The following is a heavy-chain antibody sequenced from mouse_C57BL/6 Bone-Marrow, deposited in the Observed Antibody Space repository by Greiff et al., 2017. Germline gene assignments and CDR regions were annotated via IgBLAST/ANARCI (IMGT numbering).Heavy chain of an antibody. V-gene: IGHV1-80*01. Sequence: QVQLKESGAELVKPGASVKISCKASGYAFSSYWMNWVKQRPGQGLEWIGQIYPGDGDTNYNGKFKGKATLTADTSSSTAYMQLSSLTSGDSAVDFCARGGICDGYSQAMDYWGQGTSVTVSS. CDR2: IYPGDGDT. J-gene: IGHJ4*01. CDR3: ARGGICDGYSQAMDY. CDR1: GYAFSSYW. D-gene: IGHD2-3*01.